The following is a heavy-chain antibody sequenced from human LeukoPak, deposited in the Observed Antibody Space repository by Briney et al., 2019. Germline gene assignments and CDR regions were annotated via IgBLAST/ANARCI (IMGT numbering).Heavy chain of an antibody. CDR2: IDPKSGGT. J-gene: IGHJ4*02. CDR3: ARDSRVSADY. D-gene: IGHD2-8*01. CDR1: GYTCSGYY. V-gene: IGHV1-2*06. Sequence: SSVKVSCKTSGYTCSGYYIYWVRQAPGQGLEWLGRIDPKSGGTGFAHNFQGRVTMTTETSISTVYMDLSSLRSDDTAVYYCARDSRVSADYWGQGTLVTVSS.